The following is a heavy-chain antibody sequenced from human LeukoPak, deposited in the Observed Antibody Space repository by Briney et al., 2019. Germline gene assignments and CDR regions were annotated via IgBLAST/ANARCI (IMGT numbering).Heavy chain of an antibody. J-gene: IGHJ6*02. D-gene: IGHD2-15*01. CDR3: ASRYCSGGSCYLDYYGMDV. CDR1: GFTFSSYW. CDR2: INSDGSST. Sequence: GGSLRLSCAASGFTFSSYWMHWVRQAPGKGLVWVSRINSDGSSTSYADSVKGRFTISRDNSKNTLYLQMNSLRAEDTAVYYCASRYCSGGSCYLDYYGMDVWGQGTTVTVSS. V-gene: IGHV3-74*01.